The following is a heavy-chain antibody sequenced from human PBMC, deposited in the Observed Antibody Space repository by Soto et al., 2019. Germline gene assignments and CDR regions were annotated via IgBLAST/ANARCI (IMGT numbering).Heavy chain of an antibody. Sequence: QVQLVESGGGVVQPGRSLRLSCAASGFTFSSYAMHWVRQAPGKGLEWVAVISYDGSNKYYADSVKGRFTISRDNSKNTLYLQMNSLRADDTAVYYCARDKSPYSSGWHNRHFDYWGQGTLVIVSS. J-gene: IGHJ4*02. CDR3: ARDKSPYSSGWHNRHFDY. CDR2: ISYDGSNK. V-gene: IGHV3-30-3*01. CDR1: GFTFSSYA. D-gene: IGHD6-19*01.